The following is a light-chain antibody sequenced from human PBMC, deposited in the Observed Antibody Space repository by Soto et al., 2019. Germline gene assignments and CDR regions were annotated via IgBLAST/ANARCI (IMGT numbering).Light chain of an antibody. J-gene: IGKJ3*01. CDR3: QQYDSMVT. V-gene: IGKV1-5*01. CDR1: QSISSW. Sequence: DIQMTQSPSTLSASVGDRVTITCRASQSISSWLAWYQQKPGKAPKLLIYDASSLESGVPSKFSGSGSGTEFTLTISRLQPDDFATYYCQQYDSMVTFGPGTKVDIK. CDR2: DAS.